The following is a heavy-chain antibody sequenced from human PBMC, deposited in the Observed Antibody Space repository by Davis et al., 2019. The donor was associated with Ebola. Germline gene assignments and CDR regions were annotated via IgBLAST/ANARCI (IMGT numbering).Heavy chain of an antibody. CDR3: ARGARSGWYYFDY. CDR1: GGSVSSYY. D-gene: IGHD6-19*01. Sequence: PSETLSLTCTVSGGSVSSYYWSWIRQPPGKGLEWIAYMYYSGSTNYNPPLKSRVTISVDTSKNHFSLKLSSVTAADTAVYYCARGARSGWYYFDYWGQGTLVTVSS. V-gene: IGHV4-59*02. J-gene: IGHJ4*02. CDR2: MYYSGST.